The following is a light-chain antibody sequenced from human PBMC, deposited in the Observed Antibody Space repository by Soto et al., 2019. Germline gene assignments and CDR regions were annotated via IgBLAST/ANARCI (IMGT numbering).Light chain of an antibody. Sequence: QSVLTQPPSASGTPGQRVTISCSGGISNIGSYTVSWYQLLPGTAPKLLIHNNIQRPSGVPDRFSGSKSGTSASLAIRGLQSEDEADYYCATWDGSRPVFGGGTKLTVL. CDR2: NNI. V-gene: IGLV1-44*01. J-gene: IGLJ2*01. CDR3: ATWDGSRPV. CDR1: ISNIGSYT.